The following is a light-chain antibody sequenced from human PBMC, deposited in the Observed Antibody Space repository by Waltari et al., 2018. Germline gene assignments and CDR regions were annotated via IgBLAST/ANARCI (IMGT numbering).Light chain of an antibody. V-gene: IGKV3-15*01. CDR3: QQYDNWPLT. Sequence: ETVMTQSQATLSVSPGDSVTLSCRASQTVSSNVAWYQQRPGRAPRLLFYAASTRATGLAARFSGSGSGTQFTLTISSLQSEDFAVYFCQQYDNWPLTFGQGTKLEIK. CDR2: AAS. J-gene: IGKJ2*01. CDR1: QTVSSN.